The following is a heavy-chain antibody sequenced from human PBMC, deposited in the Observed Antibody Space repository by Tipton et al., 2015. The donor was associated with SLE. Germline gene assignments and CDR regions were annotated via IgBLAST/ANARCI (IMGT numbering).Heavy chain of an antibody. D-gene: IGHD3-10*01. J-gene: IGHJ4*02. V-gene: IGHV3-NL1*01. CDR3: ARGSDGSYHFDY. Sequence: SLRLSCSASGFTLSTYGMHWVRQAPGKGLEWVSAISGSGGNTHYADSLKGRFTISRDNSKNTLYLQLNSLRVEDTAVYYCARGSDGSYHFDYWGQGTLVTVSS. CDR1: GFTLSTYG. CDR2: ISGSGGNT.